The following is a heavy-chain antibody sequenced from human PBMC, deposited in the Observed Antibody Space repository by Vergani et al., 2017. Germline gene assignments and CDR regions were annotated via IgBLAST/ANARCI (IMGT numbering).Heavy chain of an antibody. D-gene: IGHD6-13*01. V-gene: IGHV3-30-3*01. J-gene: IGHJ4*02. Sequence: QVQLVESGGGVVQTGRSLRLSCAASGFTFSSYAMHWVRQAPGKGLEWVAVISYDGSNKYYSDSLKGRFTISRDNSKNTLYLQMNSLRAEDTAVYYCARVKRRAIAAADPYYFDYWGQGTLVTVSS. CDR1: GFTFSSYA. CDR2: ISYDGSNK. CDR3: ARVKRRAIAAADPYYFDY.